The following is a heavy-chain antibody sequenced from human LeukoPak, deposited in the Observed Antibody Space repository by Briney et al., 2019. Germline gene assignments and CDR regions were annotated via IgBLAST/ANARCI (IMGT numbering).Heavy chain of an antibody. CDR2: ISGSGGGT. CDR3: AKDLGRYRNDFFDY. CDR1: GLTFSRYA. V-gene: IGHV3-23*01. J-gene: IGHJ4*02. D-gene: IGHD1-26*01. Sequence: GGSLRLSCAASGLTFSRYAMSWVRQAPDKGLEWVSTISGSGGGTYYADSVKGRFTISRDDSKNTLYLQMNSLRADDTAVYYCAKDLGRYRNDFFDYWGQGNLVTVSS.